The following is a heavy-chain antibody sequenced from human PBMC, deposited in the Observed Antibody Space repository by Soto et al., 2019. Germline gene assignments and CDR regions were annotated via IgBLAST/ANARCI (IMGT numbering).Heavy chain of an antibody. CDR1: GYTFSNFW. Sequence: GESLKISCQCSGYTFSNFWIGWVRQLPGQGLEWMGIIYPGDHETRYSPSFLGKVTISAETSINTAYLQWSSLEASDSAFYFCARSPRSSPYFDFWGQGALVTVPS. D-gene: IGHD6-13*01. CDR3: ARSPRSSPYFDF. V-gene: IGHV5-51*01. CDR2: IYPGDHET. J-gene: IGHJ4*02.